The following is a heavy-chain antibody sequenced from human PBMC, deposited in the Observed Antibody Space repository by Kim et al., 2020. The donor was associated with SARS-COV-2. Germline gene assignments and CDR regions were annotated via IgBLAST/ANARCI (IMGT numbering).Heavy chain of an antibody. CDR3: AREGRQLSY. CDR2: IGNSGSTT. CDR1: GFTFSNYA. J-gene: IGHJ4*02. V-gene: IGHV3-23*01. D-gene: IGHD6-6*01. Sequence: GGSLRLSCAASGFTFSNYAMSWVRQAPGKGLEWVSTIGNSGSTTYYADSAKGRFTFSRDNSKNTIYLQMNSLGAEDTAVYFCAREGRQLSYWGQGTLVTV.